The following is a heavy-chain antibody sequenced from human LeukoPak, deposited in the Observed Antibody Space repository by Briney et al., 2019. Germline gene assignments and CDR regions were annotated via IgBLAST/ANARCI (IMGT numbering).Heavy chain of an antibody. V-gene: IGHV4-30-2*01. D-gene: IGHD3-10*01. CDR2: IYHSGST. CDR3: ARESNYYGSGSYYTIFDP. J-gene: IGHJ5*02. CDR1: GASISSGGYS. Sequence: PSQTLSLTCAVSGASISSGGYSWSWLRQPPGKGLQWIGYIYHSGSTYYNPSLKSRVTISVDRSKNQFSLKLSSVTAADTAVYYCARESNYYGSGSYYTIFDPWGQGTLVTVSS.